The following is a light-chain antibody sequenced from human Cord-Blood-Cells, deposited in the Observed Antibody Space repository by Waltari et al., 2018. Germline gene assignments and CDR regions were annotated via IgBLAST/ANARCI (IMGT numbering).Light chain of an antibody. J-gene: IGLJ2*01. CDR1: SSNIGSNY. CDR3: AAWDDSLSGRV. Sequence: QSVLTQPPSASGTPGQRVTIPCSGSSSNIGSNYVYWYHQLPGTAPKPLIYRNNQRPSGVPDRFSGSKSGTSASLAISGLRSEDEADYYCAAWDDSLSGRVFGGGTKLTVL. V-gene: IGLV1-47*01. CDR2: RNN.